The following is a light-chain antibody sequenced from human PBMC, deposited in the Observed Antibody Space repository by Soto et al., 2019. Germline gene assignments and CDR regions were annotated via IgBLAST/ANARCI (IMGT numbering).Light chain of an antibody. V-gene: IGLV1-40*01. CDR3: QAYDTSLSGYV. CDR2: GNS. J-gene: IGLJ1*01. CDR1: SSNIGARYD. Sequence: QAVVTQPPSVSGAPGQRVTISCTGSSSNIGARYDVHWYQQFPGTVPKLLIYGNSNRPSGVPDRFSGSKSGTSASLAITGLQAEDEADYYCQAYDTSLSGYVFGTGTKLTVL.